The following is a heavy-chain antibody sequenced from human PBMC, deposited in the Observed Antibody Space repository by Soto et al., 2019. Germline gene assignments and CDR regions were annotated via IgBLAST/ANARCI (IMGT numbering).Heavy chain of an antibody. CDR2: IIPIIGTP. V-gene: IGHV1-69*13. Sequence: GASVKVSCKASGGTFRNHVFNWVRQAPGQGLEWMGGIIPIIGTPNYAQKFQGRVTITADASTNTVYLDVSSLRSQDTAVYYCARDLEFRDGNISHLDYWGQGTLVTVS. CDR1: GGTFRNHV. D-gene: IGHD3-10*01. CDR3: ARDLEFRDGNISHLDY. J-gene: IGHJ4*02.